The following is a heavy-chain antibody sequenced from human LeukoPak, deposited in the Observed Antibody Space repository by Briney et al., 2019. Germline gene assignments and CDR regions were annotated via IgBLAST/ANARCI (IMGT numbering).Heavy chain of an antibody. CDR1: GFTFSSYA. Sequence: PGGSLRLSCAASGFTFSSYAMHWVRQAPGKGLEWVAVISYDGSNKYYADSVKGRFTISRVNSKNTLYLQMNSLRAEDTAVYYCARAAGGYYYFLVAYWGQGTLVTVSS. J-gene: IGHJ4*02. CDR2: ISYDGSNK. CDR3: ARAAGGYYYFLVAY. V-gene: IGHV3-30-3*01. D-gene: IGHD3-22*01.